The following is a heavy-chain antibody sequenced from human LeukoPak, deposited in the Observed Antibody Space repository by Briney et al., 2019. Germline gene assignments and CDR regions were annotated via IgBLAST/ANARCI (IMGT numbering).Heavy chain of an antibody. CDR1: GFTSVTYA. J-gene: IGHJ5*02. CDR3: AKDRELLFAHCWFDL. CDR2: ISISSVDS. V-gene: IGHV3-23*01. Sequence: TGGSLRLSCAASGFTSVTYAMSWVRQAPGKGLEWVGGISISSVDSYYADSVKGRFSISRDDSKNTLYLQMDRLTDEDTAVYYCAKDRELLFAHCWFDLWGQGTLVTVSS. D-gene: IGHD3-10*01.